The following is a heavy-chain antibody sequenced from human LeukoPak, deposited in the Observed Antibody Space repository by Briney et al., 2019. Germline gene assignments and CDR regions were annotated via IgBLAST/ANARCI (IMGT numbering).Heavy chain of an antibody. CDR3: AKDGGYYYEVYFDH. J-gene: IGHJ4*02. CDR2: ISGSGGST. D-gene: IGHD3-22*01. CDR1: GFTFSSYA. Sequence: PGGSLRLSCAASGFTFSSYAMSWVRQAPGKGMEWVSAISGSGGSTYYADSVKGRFTISRDNSKNTLYLQMNSLRAEDTAVYYCAKDGGYYYEVYFDHWGQGTLVTVSS. V-gene: IGHV3-23*01.